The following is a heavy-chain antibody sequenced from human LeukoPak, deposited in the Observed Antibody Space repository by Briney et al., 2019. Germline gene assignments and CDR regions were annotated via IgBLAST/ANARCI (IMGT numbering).Heavy chain of an antibody. Sequence: SETLSLTCTVSGGSISSSSYHWGWIRQPPGKGLEWIGSIYYSGSTYYNPSLKSRVTISVDTSKNQFSLKLSPVTAADTAVYYCARVEGPRGYSHYYYYYMDVWGKGTTVTVSS. J-gene: IGHJ6*03. CDR3: ARVEGPRGYSHYYYYYMDV. V-gene: IGHV4-39*07. CDR1: GGSISSSSYH. CDR2: IYYSGST. D-gene: IGHD5-18*01.